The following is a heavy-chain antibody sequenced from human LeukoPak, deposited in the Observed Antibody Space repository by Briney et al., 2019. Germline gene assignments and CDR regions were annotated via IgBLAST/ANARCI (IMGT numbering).Heavy chain of an antibody. CDR2: FDPEDGET. J-gene: IGHJ5*02. V-gene: IGHV1-24*01. CDR1: GYTLTELS. D-gene: IGHD3-9*01. CDR3: ATSRPEYHYDILTGYHYRNWFDP. Sequence: ASVKVSCKVSGYTLTELSMHWVRQAPGKGLEWMGGFDPEDGETIYAQKFQGRVTMTEDTSTDTAYMELSSLRSENTAVYYCATSRPEYHYDILTGYHYRNWFDPWGQGTLVTVSS.